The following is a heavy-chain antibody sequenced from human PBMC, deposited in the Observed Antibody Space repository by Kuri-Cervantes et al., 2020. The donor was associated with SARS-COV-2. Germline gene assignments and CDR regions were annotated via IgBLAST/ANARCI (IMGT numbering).Heavy chain of an antibody. Sequence: GGSLRLSCAASGFTFSGDWIHWVRQAPGKGLVWGSRINPDGSYTKNADSVKGRFTLSRDNAKNMLFLQMNSLRAEDTAVYYCVRDGDHLNFDYWGQGTLVTVSS. CDR1: GFTFSGDW. CDR2: INPDGSYT. CDR3: VRDGDHLNFDY. D-gene: IGHD7-27*01. V-gene: IGHV3-74*01. J-gene: IGHJ4*02.